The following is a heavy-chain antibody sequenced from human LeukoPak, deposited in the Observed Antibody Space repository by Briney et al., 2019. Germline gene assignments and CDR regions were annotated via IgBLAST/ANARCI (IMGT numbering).Heavy chain of an antibody. V-gene: IGHV4-59*01. CDR2: IYNSGST. D-gene: IGHD3-10*01. CDR3: ARGTTYFYGSGSHRSAFDI. CDR1: GGSISSYY. Sequence: SETLSLTCIVSGGSISSYYWSWIRQPPGKGLEWIGYIYNSGSTSYNPSLKSRVTISVDTSKNQFSLKVSSVTAADTAVYYCARGTTYFYGSGSHRSAFDIWGQGTMVTVFS. J-gene: IGHJ3*02.